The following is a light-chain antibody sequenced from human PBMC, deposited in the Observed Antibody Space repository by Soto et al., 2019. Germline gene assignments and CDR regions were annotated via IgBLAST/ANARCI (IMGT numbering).Light chain of an antibody. J-gene: IGLJ1*01. CDR3: SSYTGSTAYV. Sequence: QSLLTQHGSVSGSPGQSITISCTGTSSDVGGYNYVSWYQLHPGKAPKLILYEVTNRPSGVSDRFSGSKSGITASLTISGLQAEDEADYYRSSYTGSTAYVFGPGTQVTVL. V-gene: IGLV2-14*01. CDR1: SSDVGGYNY. CDR2: EVT.